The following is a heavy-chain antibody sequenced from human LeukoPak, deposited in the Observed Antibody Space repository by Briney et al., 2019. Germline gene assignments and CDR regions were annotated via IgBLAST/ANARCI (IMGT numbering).Heavy chain of an antibody. Sequence: SVKVSCKASGYTFTSNYIHWVRQAPGQGLEWMGGIIPIFGTANYAQKFQGRVTITADESTSTAYMELSSLRSEDTAVYYCASNSYRGLDDPLYYYYGMDVWGQGTTVTVSS. D-gene: IGHD5-18*01. CDR2: IIPIFGTA. J-gene: IGHJ6*02. V-gene: IGHV1-69*13. CDR1: GYTFTSNY. CDR3: ASNSYRGLDDPLYYYYGMDV.